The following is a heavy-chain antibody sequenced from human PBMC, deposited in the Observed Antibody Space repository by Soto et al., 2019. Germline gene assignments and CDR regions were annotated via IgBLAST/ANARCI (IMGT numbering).Heavy chain of an antibody. CDR3: VEEYGDGWLDP. J-gene: IGHJ5*02. Sequence: QVQLVESGGGVVQPGRSLRLSCAASGFTFSIYAMHWVREAPAKGLVWVAVISYDGSNKYYADSVKGRFTLSRDNSKNPWYLQMHILGAEDSAVHYRVEEYGDGWLDPWGHRTLATVAS. V-gene: IGHV3-30-3*01. CDR2: ISYDGSNK. CDR1: GFTFSIYA. D-gene: IGHD2-8*02.